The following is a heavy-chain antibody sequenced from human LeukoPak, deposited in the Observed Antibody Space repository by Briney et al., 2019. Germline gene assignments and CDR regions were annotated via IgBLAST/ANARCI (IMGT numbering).Heavy chain of an antibody. CDR3: ARGRIAVAATAY. V-gene: IGHV1-8*01. CDR1: GYTFTSYD. Sequence: GASVKVSCKASGYTFTSYDINWVRQAPGQGLEWMGWMNPNSGNTGYAQKFQGRVTMTRNTSISTAYMELSSLRSEDTAVYYCARGRIAVAATAYWGQGTLVTVSS. D-gene: IGHD6-19*01. J-gene: IGHJ4*02. CDR2: MNPNSGNT.